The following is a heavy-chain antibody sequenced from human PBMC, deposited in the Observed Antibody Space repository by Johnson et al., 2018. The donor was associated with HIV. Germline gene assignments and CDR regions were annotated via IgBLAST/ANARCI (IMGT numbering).Heavy chain of an antibody. V-gene: IGHV3-30*03. J-gene: IGHJ3*02. Sequence: QVQLMESGGGVVQPGRSLRLSCAASGFTFGSFGMHWVRQAPGKGLEWVAVISYDGSNKYYADSVKGRFTISRDNSKNTLYLQMNRLRAEDTAVYYCARSPASRVGASFAFDMWGQGTMVTVSS. CDR3: ARSPASRVGASFAFDM. D-gene: IGHD4/OR15-4a*01. CDR2: ISYDGSNK. CDR1: GFTFGSFG.